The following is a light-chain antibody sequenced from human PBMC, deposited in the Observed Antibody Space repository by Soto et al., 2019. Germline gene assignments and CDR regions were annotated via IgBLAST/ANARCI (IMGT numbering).Light chain of an antibody. J-gene: IGKJ1*01. Sequence: EIVLTQSPGTLSLSPGERATLSCRASQSVSSSYLAWFQQKPGQAPRVLIYGTSSRATGIPDRFSGSGSGTDFTLTIIRLEPEDFAVYYCQWYGSSPRTFGQGTKVEIK. CDR2: GTS. CDR1: QSVSSSY. V-gene: IGKV3-20*01. CDR3: QWYGSSPRT.